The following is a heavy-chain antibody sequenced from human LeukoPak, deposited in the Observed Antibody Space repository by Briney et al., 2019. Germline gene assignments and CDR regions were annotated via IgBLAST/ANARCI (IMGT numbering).Heavy chain of an antibody. J-gene: IGHJ4*02. Sequence: PSETLSLTCTVSGGSIINSNYYWGWIRQPPGKALEWIGNIFYSGNTYYNVSLKSRVSISVDTSKNQFSLKVSSVTATDTAVYFCARRLFTNYFDYWGQGILVTVSS. V-gene: IGHV4-39*01. CDR2: IFYSGNT. CDR3: ARRLFTNYFDY. D-gene: IGHD2-2*01. CDR1: GGSIINSNYY.